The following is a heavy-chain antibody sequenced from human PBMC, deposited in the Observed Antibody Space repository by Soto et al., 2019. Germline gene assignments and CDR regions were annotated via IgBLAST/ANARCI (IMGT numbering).Heavy chain of an antibody. CDR3: ATHRGMKLRLSFFGS. D-gene: IGHD3-16*01. V-gene: IGHV3-30*03. CDR2: ISYDGSDS. J-gene: IGHJ4*02. Sequence: QVQLVQSGGDVVQPGRSLTLSCAASGLSFSEYVMYWVRQAPGKGPEWVAVISYDGSDSYYADFVQGRFTITRDTSKNMLFLHLNRLRADDTAVYYCATHRGMKLRLSFFGSWGQGTLVTV. CDR1: GLSFSEYV.